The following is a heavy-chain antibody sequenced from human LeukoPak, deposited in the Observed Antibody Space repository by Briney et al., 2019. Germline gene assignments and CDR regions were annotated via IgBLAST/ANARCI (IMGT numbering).Heavy chain of an antibody. Sequence: ASVKVSCKASGYTFTGYYMHWVRQAPGQGLEWMGWISAYNGNTNYAQKLQGRVTMTTDTSTSTAYMEPRSLRSDDTAVYYCARMVDTAMVTGPYYFDYWGQGTLVTVSS. CDR2: ISAYNGNT. J-gene: IGHJ4*02. D-gene: IGHD5-18*01. V-gene: IGHV1-18*04. CDR1: GYTFTGYY. CDR3: ARMVDTAMVTGPYYFDY.